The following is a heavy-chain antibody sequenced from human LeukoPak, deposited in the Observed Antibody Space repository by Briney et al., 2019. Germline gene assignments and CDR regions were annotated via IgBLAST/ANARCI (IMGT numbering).Heavy chain of an antibody. Sequence: PGGSLRLSCAASGFTFSSYAMSWVRQAPGKGLEWVSAISGSGGSTYYTDSVKGRFTISRDNSKNTLYLQMNSRRAEDTAVYYCAKDPPLYCSSPSCYDYWGQGTLVTVSS. J-gene: IGHJ4*02. CDR3: AKDPPLYCSSPSCYDY. CDR1: GFTFSSYA. CDR2: ISGSGGST. V-gene: IGHV3-23*01. D-gene: IGHD2-2*01.